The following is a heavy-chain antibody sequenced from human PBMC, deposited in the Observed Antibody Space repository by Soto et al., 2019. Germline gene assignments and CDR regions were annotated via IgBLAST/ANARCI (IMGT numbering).Heavy chain of an antibody. V-gene: IGHV3-30-3*01. CDR1: GFTFRYYA. D-gene: IGHD2-15*01. CDR3: ARGDREDIAVVVGVRPGEYGVDV. Sequence: QVQLVESGGGVVQPGRSLRLSCAASGFTFRYYAMHWVRHAPGKGLECVAVISYDGSNKFYRDYVKGRFTISRDNSKNTLYLQINSLRYEDTAVYYCARGDREDIAVVVGVRPGEYGVDVWGQGTTVTVSS. J-gene: IGHJ6*02. CDR2: ISYDGSNK.